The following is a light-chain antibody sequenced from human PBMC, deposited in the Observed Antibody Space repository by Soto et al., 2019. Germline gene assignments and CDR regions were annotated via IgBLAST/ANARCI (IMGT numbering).Light chain of an antibody. CDR1: SSDVGGYNL. Sequence: QSVPTQPASVSGSPGQSITISCTGTSSDVGGYNLVSWYQQYPGKAPKLIIYEVTKRPSGVSSRFSASKSGNTASLTISGLQDADEGDYYCCSFTGASILYVFGTGTKLTVL. CDR3: CSFTGASILYV. J-gene: IGLJ1*01. V-gene: IGLV2-23*02. CDR2: EVT.